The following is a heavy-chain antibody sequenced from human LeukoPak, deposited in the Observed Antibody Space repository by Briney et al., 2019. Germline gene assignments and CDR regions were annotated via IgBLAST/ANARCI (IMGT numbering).Heavy chain of an antibody. CDR3: ARQRPSTMVRGVIIITYFDY. D-gene: IGHD3-10*01. Sequence: PGGSLRLSCAASGFTFSSYAMSWVRQAPGKGLEWVSAIYSGGSTYYADSVKGRFTISRDNSKNTLYLQMNSLRAEDTAVYYCARQRPSTMVRGVIIITYFDYWGQGTLVTVSS. CDR1: GFTFSSYA. J-gene: IGHJ4*02. CDR2: IYSGGST. V-gene: IGHV3-66*04.